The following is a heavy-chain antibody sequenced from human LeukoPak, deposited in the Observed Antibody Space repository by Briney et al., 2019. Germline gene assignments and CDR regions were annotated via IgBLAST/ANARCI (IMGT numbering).Heavy chain of an antibody. Sequence: GRSLRLSCAASGFTFSSYPMHWVRQAPGKGLEWVAVISYDGSNKYYADSVKGRFTISRDNSKNTLYLQMNSLRAEDTAVYYCARDAYYYDSSGYYGDAFDIWGQGTMVTVSS. D-gene: IGHD3-22*01. J-gene: IGHJ3*02. CDR3: ARDAYYYDSSGYYGDAFDI. CDR1: GFTFSSYP. V-gene: IGHV3-30*04. CDR2: ISYDGSNK.